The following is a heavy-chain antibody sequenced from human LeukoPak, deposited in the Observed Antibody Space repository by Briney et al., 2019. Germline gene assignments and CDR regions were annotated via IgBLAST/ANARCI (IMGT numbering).Heavy chain of an antibody. D-gene: IGHD1-1*01. CDR1: GFTFSSYA. V-gene: IGHV3-23*01. J-gene: IGHJ3*02. Sequence: PGGSLRLSCAASGFTFSSYAMSWVRQAPGKGLEWVSAISGSGGSTYYADSVKGRFTISRDNSKNTLYLQMYSLRTEDTAIYYCAKDKSTNGAFDIWGQGTMVTVSS. CDR2: ISGSGGST. CDR3: AKDKSTNGAFDI.